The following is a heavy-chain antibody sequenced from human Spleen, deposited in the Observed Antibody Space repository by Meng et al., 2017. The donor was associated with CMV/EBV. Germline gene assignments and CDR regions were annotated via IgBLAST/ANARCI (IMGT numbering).Heavy chain of an antibody. V-gene: IGHV1-2*02. D-gene: IGHD2-2*01. CDR3: ARDLSQLLPIYYYYGMDV. Sequence: ASVKVSCKASGYTFTGYYIHWVRQAPGQGLEWMGWINPNSGGTNYAQKFQGRVTMTRDTSISTAYMELSRLRSDDTAVYYCARDLSQLLPIYYYYGMDVWGQGTTVTVSS. J-gene: IGHJ6*02. CDR2: INPNSGGT. CDR1: GYTFTGYY.